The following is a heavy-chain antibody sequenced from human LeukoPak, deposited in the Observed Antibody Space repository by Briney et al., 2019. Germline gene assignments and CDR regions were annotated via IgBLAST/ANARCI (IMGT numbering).Heavy chain of an antibody. CDR3: ARDPPAVASNTYG. J-gene: IGHJ4*02. CDR1: GFTVRNNY. V-gene: IGHV3-66*01. D-gene: IGHD6-13*01. Sequence: GGSLRLSCAASGFTVRNNYMNWVRQAPGKGLEWVSLIYSDGSTYYADSVRGRFTISRDNSENTLYLQMNSPRVEDTAMYYCARDPPAVASNTYGWGQGTLVTVSS. CDR2: IYSDGST.